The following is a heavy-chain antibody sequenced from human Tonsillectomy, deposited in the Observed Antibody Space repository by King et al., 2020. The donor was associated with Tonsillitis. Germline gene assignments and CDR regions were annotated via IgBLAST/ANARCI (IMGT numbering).Heavy chain of an antibody. J-gene: IGHJ4*02. CDR3: ARDVGYSYGSYYFDY. CDR2: INPSGGST. D-gene: IGHD5-18*01. CDR1: GYTFTSYY. V-gene: IGHV1-46*01. Sequence: VQLVESGAEVKKPGASVKVSCKASGYTFTSYYMHWVRQAPGQGLEWMGIINPSGGSTSYAQKFQGRVTMTRDTSTSTVYMELSGLRSEDTAVYYCARDVGYSYGSYYFDYWGQGTLATVSS.